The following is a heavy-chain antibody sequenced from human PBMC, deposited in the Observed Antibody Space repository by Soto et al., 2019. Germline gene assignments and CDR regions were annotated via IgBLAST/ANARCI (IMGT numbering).Heavy chain of an antibody. D-gene: IGHD2-21*01. CDR1: GGSISSSSYY. J-gene: IGHJ6*03. CDR2: IYYSGST. V-gene: IGHV4-39*01. CDR3: SGGEREAYYYYYMDV. Sequence: QLLESGPGLVKPSETLSLTCTVSGGSISSSSYYWGWIRQPPGKGLEWIGSIYYSGSTYYNPSLKSRVTISVDTSKNQFSLKLSSVTAADTAVYYCSGGEREAYYYYYMDVWGKGTTVTVSS.